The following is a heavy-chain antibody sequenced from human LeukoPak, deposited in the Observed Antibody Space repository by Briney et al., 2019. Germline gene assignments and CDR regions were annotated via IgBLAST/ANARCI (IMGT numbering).Heavy chain of an antibody. CDR2: IYYKGAT. V-gene: IGHV4-39*01. D-gene: IGHD3-16*01. CDR1: NGSISSSSYY. J-gene: IGHJ5*02. Sequence: SETLSLTCTVSNGSISSSSYYWGWIRQPPGKGLEWFGSIYYKGATFYKPALRSRVTMSVDTSKNQFSLRLSSVTAADTAMYYCARHPIFLGMGSELWFDPWGQGTPVTVSS. CDR3: ARHPIFLGMGSELWFDP.